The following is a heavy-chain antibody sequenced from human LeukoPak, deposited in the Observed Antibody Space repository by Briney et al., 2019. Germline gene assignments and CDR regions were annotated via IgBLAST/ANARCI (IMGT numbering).Heavy chain of an antibody. J-gene: IGHJ4*02. D-gene: IGHD3-22*01. CDR1: GFTFSSYA. CDR2: ISGSGGST. V-gene: IGHV3-23*01. CDR3: AKDPSGGYYYDSSGYLDY. Sequence: GGSLRLSCAASGFTFSSYAMSWVRQAPGKGLEWVSAISGSGGSTYYADSVKGRFTISRDSSKNTLYLQMNSLRAEDTAVYYCAKDPSGGYYYDSSGYLDYWGQGTLVTVSS.